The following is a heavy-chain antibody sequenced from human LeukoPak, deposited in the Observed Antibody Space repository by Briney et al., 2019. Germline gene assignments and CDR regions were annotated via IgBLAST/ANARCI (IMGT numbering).Heavy chain of an antibody. J-gene: IGHJ4*02. CDR2: IYHSGST. Sequence: SETLSLTCAVYGGPFSGYYWSWVRQPPGKGLEWIGEIYHSGSTNYNPSLKSRVTISVDKSKNQFSLKLSSVTAADTAVYYCARDPNYYYGSGSFDYWGQGTLVTVSS. V-gene: IGHV4-34*01. CDR3: ARDPNYYYGSGSFDY. CDR1: GGPFSGYY. D-gene: IGHD3-10*01.